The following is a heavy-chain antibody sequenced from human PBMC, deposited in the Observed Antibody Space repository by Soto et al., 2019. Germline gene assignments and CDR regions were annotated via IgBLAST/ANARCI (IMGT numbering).Heavy chain of an antibody. CDR2: INHSGST. CDR1: GGSFSGYY. J-gene: IGHJ4*02. Sequence: SETLSLTCAVYGGSFSGYYWSWIRQPPGKGLEWIGEINHSGSTNYNPSLKSRVTISVDTSKNQFSLKLSSVTAADTAVYYCARAIAGTDYWGQGTLVTVSS. CDR3: ARAIAGTDY. V-gene: IGHV4-34*01. D-gene: IGHD6-13*01.